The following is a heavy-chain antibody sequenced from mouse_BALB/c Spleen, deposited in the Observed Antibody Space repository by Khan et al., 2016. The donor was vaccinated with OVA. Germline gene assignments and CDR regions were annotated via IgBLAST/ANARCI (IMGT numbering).Heavy chain of an antibody. CDR3: ARGELRLMDY. D-gene: IGHD1-1*01. CDR1: GFTFSDYY. V-gene: IGHV5-4*02. Sequence: EVELVESGGGLVKPGGSLKLSCAASGFTFSDYYMYWVRQTPEKRLEWVATISDGGSYTYYPDSVKGRFTISRDNAKNNLYLQMSSLKSEDRAKYYCARGELRLMDYWGQGTSVTVSS. J-gene: IGHJ4*01. CDR2: ISDGGSYT.